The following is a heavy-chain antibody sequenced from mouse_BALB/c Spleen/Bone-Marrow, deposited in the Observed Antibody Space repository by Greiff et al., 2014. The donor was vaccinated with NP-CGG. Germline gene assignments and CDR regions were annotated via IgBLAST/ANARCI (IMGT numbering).Heavy chain of an antibody. Sequence: VQLKESGGGLVQPGGSLKLSCAPSGFTFSDYYMYWVRPTPEKRLEWVAYVSNGGGSTYYPDTVKGRFTISRDNAKNTLYLQMSRLKSEDTAMYYCARGGDSLLRLRSMDYWGQGTSVTVSS. D-gene: IGHD1-2*01. V-gene: IGHV5-12*01. CDR3: ARGGDSLLRLRSMDY. CDR1: GFTFSDYY. CDR2: VSNGGGST. J-gene: IGHJ4*01.